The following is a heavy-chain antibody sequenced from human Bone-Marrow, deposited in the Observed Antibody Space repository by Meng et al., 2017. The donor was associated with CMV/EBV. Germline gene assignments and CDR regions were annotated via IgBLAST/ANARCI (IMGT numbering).Heavy chain of an antibody. J-gene: IGHJ4*02. CDR2: INPKNGVT. V-gene: IGHV1-2*02. D-gene: IGHD6-19*01. Sequence: ASVKVPCKASGYTFTAYYMHWVRQAPGQGLEWMGWINPKNGVTNYAQKFQDRVTMTRDTSISTAYMEVSRLRSDDTAAYYCTSDGGWYFDYWGQGTLVTVSS. CDR1: GYTFTAYY. CDR3: TSDGGWYFDY.